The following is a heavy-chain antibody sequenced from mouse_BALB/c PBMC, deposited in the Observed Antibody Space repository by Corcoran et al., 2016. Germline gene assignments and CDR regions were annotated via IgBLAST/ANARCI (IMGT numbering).Heavy chain of an antibody. CDR2: ILPGSGSS. J-gene: IGHJ3*01. CDR1: GYTFSSYW. V-gene: IGHV1-9*01. Sequence: QVQLQQSGAELMKPGASVKISCKATGYTFSSYWIEWVKQRPGHGLEWIGEILPGSGSSNYNEKFKGKATFTVDTSSNTAYMQLSSLTSEDSAVYYCARGRSWFAYWGQGTLVTVSA. CDR3: ARGRSWFAY.